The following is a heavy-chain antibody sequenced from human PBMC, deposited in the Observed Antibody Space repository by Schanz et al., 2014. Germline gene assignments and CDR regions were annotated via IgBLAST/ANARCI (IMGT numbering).Heavy chain of an antibody. Sequence: QVQLQESGPGLVKPSETLSLTCSVSGGSISSYYWSWIRQPAGKGLEWIGRIYTSGSTNYNPSLKSRVTMSVDTSKNQFSLKLSSVTDADTAVYYCARHGRGLAKYQLLYFDYWGQGTLDTVSS. J-gene: IGHJ4*02. CDR3: ARHGRGLAKYQLLYFDY. D-gene: IGHD2-2*01. CDR2: IYTSGST. V-gene: IGHV4-4*07. CDR1: GGSISSYY.